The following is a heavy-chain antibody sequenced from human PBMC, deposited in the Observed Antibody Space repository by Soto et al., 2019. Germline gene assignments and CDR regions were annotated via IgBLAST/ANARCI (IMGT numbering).Heavy chain of an antibody. D-gene: IGHD5-18*01. CDR2: ISYDGSNK. Sequence: QVQLVESGGGVVQPGRSLRLSCAASGFTFSSYAMHWVRQAPGKGLEWVAVISYDGSNKYYADSVKGRFTISRDNSKNTLYLQMNSLRAEDTAVYYCARDGQTVDTPMGGFDYWGQGTLVTVSS. CDR3: ARDGQTVDTPMGGFDY. J-gene: IGHJ4*02. CDR1: GFTFSSYA. V-gene: IGHV3-30-3*01.